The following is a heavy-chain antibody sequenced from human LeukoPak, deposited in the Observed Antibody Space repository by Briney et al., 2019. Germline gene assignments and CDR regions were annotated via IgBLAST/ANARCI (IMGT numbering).Heavy chain of an antibody. V-gene: IGHV4-39*01. CDR1: GGSISSSNYY. CDR3: ARHEAQDFDY. J-gene: IGHJ4*02. Sequence: SETLSLTCTVSGGSISSSNYYWGWIRQPPGKGLEWIGSIYYSGTTYYSSSLKSRVIISVDTSKNQFSLKLSSVTATDTAVYYCARHEAQDFDYWGQGTLVTVSP. CDR2: IYYSGTT.